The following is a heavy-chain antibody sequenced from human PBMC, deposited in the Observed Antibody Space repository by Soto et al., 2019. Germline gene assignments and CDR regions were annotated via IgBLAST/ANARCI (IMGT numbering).Heavy chain of an antibody. J-gene: IGHJ6*02. D-gene: IGHD2-21*01. CDR3: ARDRVNYYYGMDV. V-gene: IGHV4-31*03. CDR2: IYYSGST. Sequence: SETLSLTCTVSGGSISSGGYYWSWIRQHPGKGLEWIGYIYYSGSTYYNPSLKSRVTISVDTSKNQFSLKLSSMIAADTAVYYCARDRVNYYYGMDVWGQGTTVTVSS. CDR1: GGSISSGGYY.